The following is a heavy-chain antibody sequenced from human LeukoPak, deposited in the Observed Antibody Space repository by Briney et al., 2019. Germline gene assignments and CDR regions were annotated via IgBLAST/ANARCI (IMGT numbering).Heavy chain of an antibody. CDR1: GLTFGSYS. CDR2: ISSSSSYI. CDR3: ARDRPPAAGTYYYYYGMDV. D-gene: IGHD6-13*01. Sequence: GGSLRLSCAASGLTFGSYSMNWVRQAPGKGLEWVSSISSSSSYIYYADSVKGRFTISRDNAKNSLYLQMNSLRAEDTAVYYCARDRPPAAGTYYYYYGMDVWGKGTTVTVSS. J-gene: IGHJ6*04. V-gene: IGHV3-21*01.